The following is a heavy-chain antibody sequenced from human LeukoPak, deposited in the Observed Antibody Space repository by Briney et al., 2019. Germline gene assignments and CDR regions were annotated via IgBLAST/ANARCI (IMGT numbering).Heavy chain of an antibody. CDR1: GGSISSYY. Sequence: SETLSLTCTVSGGSISSYYWSWIRQPPGKELEWIGFIYDSGSTKYNPSLRSRVTISEDTAKNQFSLKVTSVTAADTAVYYCVRGGSVNAALIDYWGQGTLVTVSS. D-gene: IGHD3-10*01. J-gene: IGHJ4*02. CDR2: IYDSGST. V-gene: IGHV4-59*01. CDR3: VRGGSVNAALIDY.